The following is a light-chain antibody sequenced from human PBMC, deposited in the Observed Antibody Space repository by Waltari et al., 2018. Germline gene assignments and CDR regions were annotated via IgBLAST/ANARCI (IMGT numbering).Light chain of an antibody. Sequence: SYVLTQPPSLSVAPGKTARITCGGNNIGTRSVHWCQQKAGQAPVGVISYYNDRPSGIPERFSASNSGNMATLTISRVEAGDEADYYCQVWDNYSDHWVFGGGTKLTVL. J-gene: IGLJ3*02. CDR2: YYN. CDR3: QVWDNYSDHWV. V-gene: IGLV3-21*04. CDR1: NIGTRS.